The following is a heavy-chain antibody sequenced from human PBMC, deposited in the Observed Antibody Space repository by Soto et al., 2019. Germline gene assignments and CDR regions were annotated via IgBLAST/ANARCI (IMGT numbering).Heavy chain of an antibody. CDR3: ARLGGAQQWLVPGMWDPDYYYYGMDV. D-gene: IGHD6-19*01. J-gene: IGHJ6*02. CDR1: GGSISSSSYY. Sequence: SETLSLTCTVSGGSISSSSYYWGWIRQPPGKGLEWIGSIYYSGSTYYNPSLKSRVAISVDTSKNQFSLKLSSVTAADTAVYYCARLGGAQQWLVPGMWDPDYYYYGMDVWGQGTTVTVSS. V-gene: IGHV4-39*01. CDR2: IYYSGST.